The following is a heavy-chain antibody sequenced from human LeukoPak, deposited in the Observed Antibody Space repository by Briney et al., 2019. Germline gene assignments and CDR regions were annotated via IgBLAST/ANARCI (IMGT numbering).Heavy chain of an antibody. CDR1: GGSISSYY. V-gene: IGHV4-4*07. D-gene: IGHD2-15*01. J-gene: IGHJ4*02. CDR2: IYTSGST. CDR3: ARQGPNCSGGSCYSRLLSTFDY. Sequence: PSETLSLTCTVSGGSISSYYWSWIRQPAGKGLEWIGRIYTSGSTNYNPSLKSRVTMSVDTSKNQFSLKLSSVTAADTAVYYCARQGPNCSGGSCYSRLLSTFDYWGQGTLVTVSS.